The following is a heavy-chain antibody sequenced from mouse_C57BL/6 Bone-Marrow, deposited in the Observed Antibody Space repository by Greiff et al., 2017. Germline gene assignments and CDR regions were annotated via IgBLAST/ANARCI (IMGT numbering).Heavy chain of an antibody. J-gene: IGHJ2*01. CDR1: GFNIKDDY. CDR2: IDPEIGDT. Sequence: EVKLQQSGAELVRPGASVKLSCTASGFNIKDDYIHWVKQSPEQGLEWIGWIDPEIGDTEYASKFQGKATITSDTSSNTAYLQLSSLTSEDTAVYYCSSFDGNYFDFWGQGTPLTVAS. D-gene: IGHD2-3*01. CDR3: SSFDGNYFDF. V-gene: IGHV14-4*01.